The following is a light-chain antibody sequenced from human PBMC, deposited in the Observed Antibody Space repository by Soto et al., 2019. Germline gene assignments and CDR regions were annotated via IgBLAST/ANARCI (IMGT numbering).Light chain of an antibody. V-gene: IGLV2-18*02. CDR3: SSFTSSNTWV. CDR1: SSDVGSYNR. CDR2: EVS. Sequence: QSALTQPPSVSGSPGQSVTISCTGTSSDVGSYNRVSWYQQPPGTAPKLIIYEVSNRPSGGPDRFFGSKSGNTASLTISGLQAEDEADYYCSSFTSSNTWVFGGGTKLTVL. J-gene: IGLJ3*02.